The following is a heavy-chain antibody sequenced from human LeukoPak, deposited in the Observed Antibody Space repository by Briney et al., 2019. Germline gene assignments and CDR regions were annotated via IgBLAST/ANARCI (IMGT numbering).Heavy chain of an antibody. CDR1: GYTFTCYY. CDR3: KERSGWFKDY. V-gene: IGHV1-46*01. CDR2: INPSGGST. D-gene: IGHD6-19*01. Sequence: ASVKVSCKASGYTFTCYYMHWVRQAPGQGLEWMGIINPSGGSTSYAQKFQGRVTMTRDTSTSTVYMELSSLRSEDTAVYYCKERSGWFKDYWGQGTLVTVSS. J-gene: IGHJ4*02.